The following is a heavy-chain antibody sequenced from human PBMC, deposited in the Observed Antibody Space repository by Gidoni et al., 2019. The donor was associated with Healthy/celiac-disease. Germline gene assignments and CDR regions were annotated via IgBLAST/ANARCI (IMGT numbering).Heavy chain of an antibody. J-gene: IGHJ6*02. V-gene: IGHV3-30*01. D-gene: IGHD2-2*02. CDR2: ISYDGSNK. Sequence: QVQLVESGGGVVQPGRSLRLSCAASGFTFSSYAMHWVRKAPGKGLEWVAVISYDGSNKYYADSVKGRFTISRDNSKNTLYLQMNSLRAEDTAVYYCARDRGVVVPAAIDGMDVWGQGTTVTVSS. CDR1: GFTFSSYA. CDR3: ARDRGVVVPAAIDGMDV.